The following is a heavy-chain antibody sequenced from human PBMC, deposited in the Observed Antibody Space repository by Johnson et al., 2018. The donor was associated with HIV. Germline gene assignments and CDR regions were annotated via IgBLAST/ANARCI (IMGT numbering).Heavy chain of an antibody. Sequence: VLLLESGGGLVQPGGSLRLSCAVSGFTFSSYAMSWVRQAPGKGLEWVSAISGSGGSRYYADSVKGRFIISRDNSKNRMYLQMNSLRAEDTAVYYCARGFEDTAMGDDAFDIWGQGTMVTFSS. D-gene: IGHD5-18*01. CDR3: ARGFEDTAMGDDAFDI. CDR2: ISGSGGSR. J-gene: IGHJ3*02. V-gene: IGHV3-23*01. CDR1: GFTFSSYA.